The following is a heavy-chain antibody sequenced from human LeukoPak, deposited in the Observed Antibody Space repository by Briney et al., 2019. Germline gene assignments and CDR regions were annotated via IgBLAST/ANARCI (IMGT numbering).Heavy chain of an antibody. CDR3: ARDKIVGPTTLDY. J-gene: IGHJ4*02. CDR2: IKQDGNEK. Sequence: GGSLRLSCAASGFTFSSYGMHWVRQAPGKGLEWVANIKQDGNEKYYVDSVKGRFTISRDNAKNSLYLQMNSLRADDTAVYYCARDKIVGPTTLDYWGQGTLVTVSS. CDR1: GFTFSSYG. D-gene: IGHD1-26*01. V-gene: IGHV3-7*01.